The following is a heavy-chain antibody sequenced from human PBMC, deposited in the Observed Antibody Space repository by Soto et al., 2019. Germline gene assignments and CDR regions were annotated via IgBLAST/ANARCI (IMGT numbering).Heavy chain of an antibody. CDR2: INPSGGST. CDR1: GYTFTSYY. V-gene: IGHV1-46*03. Sequence: GASVKVSCKASGYTFTSYYMHWVRQAPGQGLEWMGIINPSGGSTSYAQKFQGRVTMTRDTSTSTVYMELSSLRSEDTAVYYCAIFGSGWSRRTTVAYGGKGPLVTVSS. D-gene: IGHD6-19*01. J-gene: IGHJ4*02. CDR3: AIFGSGWSRRTTVAY.